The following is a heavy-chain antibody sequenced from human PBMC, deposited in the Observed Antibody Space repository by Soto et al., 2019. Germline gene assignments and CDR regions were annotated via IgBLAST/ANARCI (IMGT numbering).Heavy chain of an antibody. CDR1: GFSLSTYHMG. CDR2: IYRDDDK. J-gene: IGHJ4*02. Sequence: QITLKESGPTLVRPAQTLTLTCDFSGFSLSTYHMGVAWIRQPPGKALEWLALIYRDDDKRYSPSLKDRLAISKDTSSNQVVLTITNMDPGDTATYFCAHAGDYDLLTFDHWGPGTLVTVSS. CDR3: AHAGDYDLLTFDH. D-gene: IGHD4-17*01. V-gene: IGHV2-5*02.